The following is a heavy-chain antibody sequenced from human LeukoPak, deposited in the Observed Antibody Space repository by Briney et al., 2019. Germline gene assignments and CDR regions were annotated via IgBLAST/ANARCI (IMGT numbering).Heavy chain of an antibody. D-gene: IGHD3-16*02. J-gene: IGHJ4*02. CDR1: GGSFSGYY. CDR3: ARDGGYDYIWGSYRKPYYFDY. Sequence: MASETLSLTCAVYGGSFSGYYWSWIRQPPGKGLEWIGEINHSGSTNYNPSLKSRVTISVDTSKNQFSLKLSSVTAADTAVSYCARDGGYDYIWGSYRKPYYFDYWGQGTLVTVSS. V-gene: IGHV4-34*01. CDR2: INHSGST.